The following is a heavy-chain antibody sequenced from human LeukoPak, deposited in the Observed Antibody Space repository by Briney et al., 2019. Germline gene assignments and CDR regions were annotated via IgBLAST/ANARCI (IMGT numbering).Heavy chain of an antibody. CDR3: ARGVEPLAANTLAY. J-gene: IGHJ4*02. V-gene: IGHV3-53*01. Sequence: GGSLRLSCAASGFTVITNDMTWVRQAPGKGLEWVSVLYSDGNTKYADSVQGRFTISRDNSKNTLYLEMNRLSPDDTAVYCCARGVEPLAANTLAYWGQGTLVTVSS. CDR2: LYSDGNT. D-gene: IGHD1-14*01. CDR1: GFTVITND.